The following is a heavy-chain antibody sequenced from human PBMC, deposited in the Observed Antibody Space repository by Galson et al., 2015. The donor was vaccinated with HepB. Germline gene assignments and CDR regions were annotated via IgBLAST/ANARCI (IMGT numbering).Heavy chain of an antibody. V-gene: IGHV3-48*03. CDR3: ARDRQYYDILTGYPSWGYFDY. CDR2: ISSSGSTI. CDR1: GFTFSSYA. D-gene: IGHD3-9*01. J-gene: IGHJ4*02. Sequence: SLRLSCAASGFTFSSYAMSWVRQAPGEGLEWVSYISSSGSTIYYADSVKGRFTISRDNAKNSLYLQMNSLRAEDTAVYYCARDRQYYDILTGYPSWGYFDYWGQGTLVTVSS.